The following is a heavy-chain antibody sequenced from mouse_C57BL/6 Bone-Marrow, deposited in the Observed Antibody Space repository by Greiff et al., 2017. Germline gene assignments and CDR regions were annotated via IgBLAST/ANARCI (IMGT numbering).Heavy chain of an antibody. CDR3: ARSRLYYAIDY. V-gene: IGHV1-59*01. J-gene: IGHJ4*01. CDR1: GYTFTSYW. Sequence: QVQLQQPGAELVRPGTSVKLSCKASGYTFTSYWMHWVKQRPGQGLEWIGLLDPTNSYTNYNQKFKGKATLTVDKSSSTAYMQLSSLTSEDSAVYYCARSRLYYAIDYWGQGTSVTVSS. CDR2: LDPTNSYT.